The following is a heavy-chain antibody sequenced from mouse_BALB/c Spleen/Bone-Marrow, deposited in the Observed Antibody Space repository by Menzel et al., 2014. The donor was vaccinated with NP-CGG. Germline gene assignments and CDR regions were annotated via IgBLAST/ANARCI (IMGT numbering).Heavy chain of an antibody. J-gene: IGHJ2*01. D-gene: IGHD2-10*02. CDR1: GFNIKDYY. CDR2: IDPENGDT. Sequence: EVQLQQSGAELVRSGASVKLSCTASGFNIKDYYMHWVKQRPEQGLEWIGWIDPENGDTEYAPKFQGKATMTADTSSNTAYLQLSSLTSEDTAVYYCNEGYGNYGYWVQGTTLTISS. CDR3: NEGYGNYGY. V-gene: IGHV14-4*02.